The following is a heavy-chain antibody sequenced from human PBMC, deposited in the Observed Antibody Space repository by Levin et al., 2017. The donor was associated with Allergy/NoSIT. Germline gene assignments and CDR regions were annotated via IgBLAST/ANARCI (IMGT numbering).Heavy chain of an antibody. CDR3: ARDRVILGDTNYYYGMDV. V-gene: IGHV4-59*01. CDR1: FFSLLLSS. Sequence: SETLSLPFPFSFFSLLLSSFLFLLPPPLKGLEWIGCMYYSGNTKYNPSLKSLVTISLDTSKNQFSLKLSSVTAADTAVYYCARDRVILGDTNYYYGMDVWGQGTTVTVSS. CDR2: MYYSGNT. J-gene: IGHJ6*02. D-gene: IGHD1-26*01.